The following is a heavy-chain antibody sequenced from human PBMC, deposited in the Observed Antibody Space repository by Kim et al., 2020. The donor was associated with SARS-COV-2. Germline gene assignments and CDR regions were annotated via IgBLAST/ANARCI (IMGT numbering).Heavy chain of an antibody. V-gene: IGHV4-59*01. D-gene: IGHD5-18*01. J-gene: IGHJ3*02. CDR3: ASNRIQLWSDAFDI. Sequence: TPSSKSRVTIPVDPSKNQFSLKLSSVTAADTAVYYCASNRIQLWSDAFDIWGQGTMVTVSS.